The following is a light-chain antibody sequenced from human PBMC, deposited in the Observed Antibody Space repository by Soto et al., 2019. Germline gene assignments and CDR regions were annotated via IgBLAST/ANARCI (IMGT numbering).Light chain of an antibody. CDR1: QSVSNY. CDR2: DAS. V-gene: IGKV3-11*01. J-gene: IGKJ4*01. CDR3: QQRSDWLT. Sequence: ETGLTQSLAALSLSPGDNAILSCRASQSVSNYLAWYQQKPGQAPRLLIYDASYRATGIPARFSGGGSGTDFTLSISSLEPEDFAVYYCQQRSDWLTFGEGTKADIK.